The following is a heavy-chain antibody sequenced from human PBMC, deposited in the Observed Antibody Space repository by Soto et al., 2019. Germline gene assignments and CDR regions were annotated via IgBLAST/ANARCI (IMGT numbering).Heavy chain of an antibody. Sequence: SETLSLTCAVYGGSFIGHYWSWIRQPPGKGLEWIGYIYYSGSTYYNPSLKSRVTISVDTSKNQFSLKLSSVTAADTAVYYCARGVATTYYFDYWGQGTLVTVSS. CDR3: ARGVATTYYFDY. J-gene: IGHJ4*02. D-gene: IGHD2-15*01. CDR1: GGSFIGHY. V-gene: IGHV4-30-4*01. CDR2: IYYSGST.